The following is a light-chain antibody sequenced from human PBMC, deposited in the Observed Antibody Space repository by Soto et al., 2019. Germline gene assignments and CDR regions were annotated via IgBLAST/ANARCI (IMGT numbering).Light chain of an antibody. J-gene: IGKJ4*01. V-gene: IGKV1-27*01. CDR3: QKYNSALALT. CDR1: QGISNY. Sequence: DIQMTQSPSSLSASVGDRVTITCRASQGISNYLAWYQQKPGKVPKLLIYAASTLQSGVPSRFSGSGSGTDFTLTISSLQHEDVATYYCQKYNSALALTFGGGNKGQSK. CDR2: AAS.